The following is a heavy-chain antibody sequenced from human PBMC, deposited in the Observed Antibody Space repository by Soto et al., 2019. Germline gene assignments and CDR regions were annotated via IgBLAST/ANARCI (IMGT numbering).Heavy chain of an antibody. D-gene: IGHD3-3*01. CDR2: IYYSGST. J-gene: IGHJ4*02. Sequence: QVQLQESGPGLVKPSETLSLTCTVSGGSISSYYWSWIRQPPGKGLEWIGYIYYSGSTNYNPSLKSRVTISVDTSKNQFSLQLSSVTAADTAVSYCARTITIFGRYFDYWGQGTLVTVSS. CDR3: ARTITIFGRYFDY. V-gene: IGHV4-59*01. CDR1: GGSISSYY.